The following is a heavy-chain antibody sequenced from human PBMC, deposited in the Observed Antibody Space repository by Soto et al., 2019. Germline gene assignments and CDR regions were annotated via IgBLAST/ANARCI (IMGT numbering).Heavy chain of an antibody. D-gene: IGHD3-10*01. Sequence: LRLSCAASGFPFSTTDMSWVRQAPGKGLEWVSTIGGSGETTYYADSVKGRFTISRDNSKNTLYLQMNSLRADDTALYYCAKNSGWFNTWGQGALVTVSS. V-gene: IGHV3-23*01. CDR1: GFPFSTTD. J-gene: IGHJ5*02. CDR3: AKNSGWFNT. CDR2: IGGSGETT.